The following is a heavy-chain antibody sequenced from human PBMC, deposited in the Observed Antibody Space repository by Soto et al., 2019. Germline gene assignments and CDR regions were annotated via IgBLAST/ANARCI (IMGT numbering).Heavy chain of an antibody. CDR1: GGSISSGDFY. D-gene: IGHD3-10*01. V-gene: IGHV4-30-4*01. CDR2: IHSSGST. J-gene: IGHJ4*02. Sequence: QVQLQESGPGLVKASQTLSLTCTVSGGSISSGDFYWSWIRQPPGKGLEWIGYIHSSGSTHQSPSLASRVTIAVDASKNQFSLKVRSLTAADTAVYYCAREGDAFGAPFDHWGQGTLVTVSS. CDR3: AREGDAFGAPFDH.